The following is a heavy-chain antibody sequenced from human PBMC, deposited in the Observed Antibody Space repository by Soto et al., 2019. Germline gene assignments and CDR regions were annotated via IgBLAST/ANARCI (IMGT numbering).Heavy chain of an antibody. CDR1: GFIFKNYA. J-gene: IGHJ4*02. Sequence: GGSLRLSCAVSGFIFKNYALNWVRQAPGEGLEWVASITRDGYNKYYADSVKGRFTISRDNSKNTLSLQMTALRVEDSSVYYCTTSSGGSSSVGMDYWGPGTLVTVSS. CDR3: TTSSGGSSSVGMDY. D-gene: IGHD6-6*01. V-gene: IGHV3-30*04. CDR2: ITRDGYNK.